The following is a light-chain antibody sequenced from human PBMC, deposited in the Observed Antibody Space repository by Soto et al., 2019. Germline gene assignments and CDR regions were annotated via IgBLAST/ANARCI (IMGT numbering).Light chain of an antibody. Sequence: EIVLTQSPATLSLSPWERATLSFISSQSVSNNYLAWYQQKPGQAPRLLIYGASNRATGIPDRFSGSGSETDFTLTISSLQPEDFAVYYCQQRSNWPPTFGQGTKVDIK. CDR2: GAS. V-gene: IGKV3-11*01. CDR3: QQRSNWPPT. CDR1: QSVSNNY. J-gene: IGKJ1*01.